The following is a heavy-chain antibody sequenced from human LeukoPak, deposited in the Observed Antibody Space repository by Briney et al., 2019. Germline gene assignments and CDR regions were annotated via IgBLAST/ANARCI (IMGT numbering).Heavy chain of an antibody. Sequence: GGSLRLSCAASGFTFSGYWMHWVRQAPGKGLVWVSRINSDGSSTSYADSVKGRFTISRDNAKNTLYLQMNSLRAEDTAVYYCARALATYYYDSSGYDFDYWGQGTLVTVSS. CDR1: GFTFSGYW. D-gene: IGHD3-22*01. CDR3: ARALATYYYDSSGYDFDY. J-gene: IGHJ4*02. CDR2: INSDGSST. V-gene: IGHV3-74*01.